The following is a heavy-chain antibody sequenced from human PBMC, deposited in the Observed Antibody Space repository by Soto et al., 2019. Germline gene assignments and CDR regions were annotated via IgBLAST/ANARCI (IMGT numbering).Heavy chain of an antibody. J-gene: IGHJ2*01. CDR1: GGSISGGVHS. V-gene: IGHV4-30-4*01. D-gene: IGHD2-8*01. CDR2: IFDSGST. Sequence: WRTLSPTCTVSGGSISGGVHSWSWIRQPPGKGLEWIGHIFDSGSTYYNSYLKTRLTISGDTSKNQFSLRLSSVTAADTAVYYCAREIMPLTNDWYFDLWGRGTLVTVSS. CDR3: AREIMPLTNDWYFDL.